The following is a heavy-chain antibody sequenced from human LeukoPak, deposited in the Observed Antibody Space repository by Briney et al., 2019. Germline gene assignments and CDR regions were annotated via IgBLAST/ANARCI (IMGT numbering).Heavy chain of an antibody. V-gene: IGHV3-23*01. Sequence: GGSLRLSCTASGFTFTNYAMTWIRQAPGKGLGWVSTIVSGGTTYYPDSVKGRFTISRDNSKNTLFLHMNSPRAEDTALYYCARAGYDSIRAYFDYWGQGTLVTVSS. CDR1: GFTFTNYA. D-gene: IGHD3-22*01. CDR2: IVSGGTT. J-gene: IGHJ4*02. CDR3: ARAGYDSIRAYFDY.